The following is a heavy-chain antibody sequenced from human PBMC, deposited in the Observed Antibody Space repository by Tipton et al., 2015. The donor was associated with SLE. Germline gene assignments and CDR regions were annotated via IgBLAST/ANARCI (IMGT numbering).Heavy chain of an antibody. CDR3: VREKYSSSSSAFDI. V-gene: IGHV3-21*03. Sequence: SLRLSCAASGFTFNGYYINWVRQAPGKGLEWVSSISNSGRDTYYADSVKGRFTISRDNAKNSVYLQMNNLRAEDTSLYYCVREKYSSSSSAFDIWGQGTMVTVSS. CDR2: ISNSGRDT. D-gene: IGHD6-6*01. J-gene: IGHJ3*02. CDR1: GFTFNGYY.